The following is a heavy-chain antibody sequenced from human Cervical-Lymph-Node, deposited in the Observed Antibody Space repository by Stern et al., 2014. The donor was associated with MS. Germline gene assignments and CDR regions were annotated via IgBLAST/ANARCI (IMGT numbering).Heavy chain of an antibody. CDR2: IYPGTSDT. CDR1: EYSFTNHW. Sequence: VQLVQSRAEVKKPGESLKISCKGSEYSFTNHWIGWVRQMPGRGLEWMGIIYPGTSDTRYSPSFQGQVTISADKSISTASLQWSSLEASDTAMYYCASRGSLTSFVEYWGQGTLVTVSS. D-gene: IGHD4-11*01. J-gene: IGHJ4*02. V-gene: IGHV5-51*03. CDR3: ASRGSLTSFVEY.